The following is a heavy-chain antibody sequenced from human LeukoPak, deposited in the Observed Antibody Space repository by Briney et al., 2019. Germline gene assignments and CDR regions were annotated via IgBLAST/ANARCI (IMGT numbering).Heavy chain of an antibody. CDR2: IYPGDSDT. CDR3: ARHSRSLYSSSSGRDIDY. J-gene: IGHJ4*02. V-gene: IGHV5-51*01. D-gene: IGHD6-6*01. CDR1: GYSFTSYW. Sequence: GESLKISCKGSGYSFTSYWIGWVRQMPGKGLEWMGIIYPGDSDTRYSPSFQGQVTISADKSISTAYLQWSSLKASDTAMYYCARHSRSLYSSSSGRDIDYWGQGTLVTVSS.